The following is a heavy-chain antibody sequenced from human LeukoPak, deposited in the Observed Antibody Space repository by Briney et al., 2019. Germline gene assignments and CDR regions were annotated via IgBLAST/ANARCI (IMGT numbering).Heavy chain of an antibody. V-gene: IGHV3-30-3*01. CDR2: ISYDGSNK. J-gene: IGHJ4*02. CDR1: GFTFSSYA. Sequence: GGSLRLSCAASGFTFSSYAMHWVRQAPGKGLEWVAVISYDGSNKYYADSVKGRFTISRDNSKNTLYLQMNSLRAEDTAVYYCARDGMGYKIPLDYWGQGTLVTVSS. CDR3: ARDGMGYKIPLDY. D-gene: IGHD1-14*01.